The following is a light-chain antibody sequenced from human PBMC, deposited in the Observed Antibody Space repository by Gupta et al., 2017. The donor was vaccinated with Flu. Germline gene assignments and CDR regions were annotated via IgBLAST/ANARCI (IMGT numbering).Light chain of an antibody. CDR2: DAS. V-gene: IGKV3-20*01. Sequence: EIVLTQSPGTLSLSPGERATLPCRASQSVSSSYLAWYQQNPGQAPRLLIYDASSRATGIPDRFSGSGSGTDFTLTISRLEPEDFAVYYCQQYGSSPLTFGGGTKVEIK. CDR3: QQYGSSPLT. J-gene: IGKJ4*01. CDR1: QSVSSSY.